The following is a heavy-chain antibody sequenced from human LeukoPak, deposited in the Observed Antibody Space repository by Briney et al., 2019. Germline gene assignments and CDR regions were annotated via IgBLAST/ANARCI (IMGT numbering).Heavy chain of an antibody. J-gene: IGHJ6*02. CDR3: ANGDPGPADHPMNDYYYSLDV. Sequence: GRSLRLSCAASGFTFSSYGMHWVRQAPGKGLEWVAFISYDGNTKYYSGSAKGRFTISRDNSKNTLYLQMNSLRPEDTAVYYCANGDPGPADHPMNDYYYSLDVWGQGTTVIVSS. V-gene: IGHV3-30*18. CDR1: GFTFSSYG. D-gene: IGHD2-2*01. CDR2: ISYDGNTK.